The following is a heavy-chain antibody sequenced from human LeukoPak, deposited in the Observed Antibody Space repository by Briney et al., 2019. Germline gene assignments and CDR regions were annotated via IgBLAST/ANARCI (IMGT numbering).Heavy chain of an antibody. CDR3: ARGGAADY. CDR1: GFTFSSYE. J-gene: IGHJ4*02. CDR2: ISNTGSTI. D-gene: IGHD1-26*01. V-gene: IGHV3-48*03. Sequence: GGSLRLSCVASGFTFSSYEMNWVCQAPGKGLEWVSYISNTGSTIYYADSVKGRFTISRDNAKNSLYLQMNSLRAEDTASYYCARGGAADYWGQGTLVIVSS.